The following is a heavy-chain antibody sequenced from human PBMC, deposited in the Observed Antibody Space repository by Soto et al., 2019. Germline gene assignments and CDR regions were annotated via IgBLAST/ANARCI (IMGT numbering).Heavy chain of an antibody. D-gene: IGHD1-26*01. CDR2: ISYDGSNK. J-gene: IGHJ6*02. CDR3: AKELEELLRDYYYGMDV. V-gene: IGHV3-30*18. Sequence: QVQLVESGGGVVQPGRSLRLSCAASGFTFSSYGMHWVRQAPGKGLEWVAVISYDGSNKYYADSVKGRFTISRDNSKNTLYLQMNSLRAEDTAVYYCAKELEELLRDYYYGMDVWGQGTTVTVSS. CDR1: GFTFSSYG.